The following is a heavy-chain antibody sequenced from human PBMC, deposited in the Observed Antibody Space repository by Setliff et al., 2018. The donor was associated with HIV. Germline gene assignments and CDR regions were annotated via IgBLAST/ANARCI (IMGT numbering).Heavy chain of an antibody. CDR1: GGSISSSGYY. V-gene: IGHV4-31*02. D-gene: IGHD3-3*01. Sequence: SETLSLTCSVSGGSISSSGYYWSWIRQHPGKGLDWIGRVYYSGSTDYNPSLQSRATLSIDTSKNQFSLKLTSVIAADTAIYYCARGLFVLRFLERLVYFDYWGQGKLVTVSS. CDR3: ARGLFVLRFLERLVYFDY. J-gene: IGHJ4*02. CDR2: VYYSGST.